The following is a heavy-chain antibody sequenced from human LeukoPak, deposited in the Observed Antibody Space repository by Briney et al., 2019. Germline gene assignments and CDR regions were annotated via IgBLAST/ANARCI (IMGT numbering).Heavy chain of an antibody. CDR2: INPNSGGT. V-gene: IGHV1-2*02. CDR1: GYTFTGYY. CDR3: ATIDIVVVPAAIPRNWLDP. Sequence: ASVKVSCKASGYTFTGYYMHWVRQAPGQGLEWMGWINPNSGGTNYAQKFQGRVTMTRDTSISTAYMELSRLRSDDTAVYYCATIDIVVVPAAIPRNWLDPWGQGTLVTVSS. J-gene: IGHJ5*02. D-gene: IGHD2-2*02.